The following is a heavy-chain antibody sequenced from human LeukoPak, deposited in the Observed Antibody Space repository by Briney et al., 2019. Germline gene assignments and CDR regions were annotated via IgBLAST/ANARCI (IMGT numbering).Heavy chain of an antibody. V-gene: IGHV1-46*01. CDR2: INPDGGST. CDR1: GYTFTSYY. D-gene: IGHD1-26*01. CDR3: VRVQYSGGFYSHFDY. Sequence: ASVKVSCKASGYTFTSYYMHWVRQAPGQGLEYMGTINPDGGSTTYAQKFQGRVTMTRDTSTRTVYMQLSRLRSDDTAVYYCVRVQYSGGFYSHFDYWGQGTLVSVSS. J-gene: IGHJ4*02.